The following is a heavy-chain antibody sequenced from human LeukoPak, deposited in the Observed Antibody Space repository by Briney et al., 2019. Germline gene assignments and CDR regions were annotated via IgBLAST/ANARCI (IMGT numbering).Heavy chain of an antibody. CDR2: INHSGST. Sequence: SETLSLTCTVSGGSLSSYYWSWIRQPPGKGLEWIGEINHSGSTNYNPSLKSRVTISVDTSKNQFSLKLSSVTAADTAVYYCARAYYYDSSGYYSGTDYFDYWGQGTLVTVSS. D-gene: IGHD3-22*01. CDR1: GGSLSSYY. V-gene: IGHV4-34*01. CDR3: ARAYYYDSSGYYSGTDYFDY. J-gene: IGHJ4*02.